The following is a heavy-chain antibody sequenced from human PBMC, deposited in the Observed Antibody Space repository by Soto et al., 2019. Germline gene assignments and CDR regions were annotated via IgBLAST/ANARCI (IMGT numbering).Heavy chain of an antibody. Sequence: SQTLSLTCAISGDSVSINNAAWNWIRLSPSRGLEWLGRTYYRSKWYSVSAVSVKSRATIKPDTSKNQFSLQLNSVTPEDSGVYYCARGPAILNPWGQGIQVTVSS. CDR3: ARGPAILNP. CDR1: GDSVSINNAA. V-gene: IGHV6-1*01. CDR2: TYYRSKWYS. J-gene: IGHJ5*02.